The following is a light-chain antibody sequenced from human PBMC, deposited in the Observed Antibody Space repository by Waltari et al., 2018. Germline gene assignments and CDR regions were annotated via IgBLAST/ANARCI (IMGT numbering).Light chain of an antibody. CDR3: QAWDSSTVV. Sequence: SYELTQPPSVSVSPGQTASITCSGDKSGDKYACWYQQKPGQSPVLVIFQDSKRPSGITERFSGSNSGNTATLTISGTQAMDEADYYCQAWDSSTVVFGGGTKLTVL. CDR2: QDS. J-gene: IGLJ2*01. V-gene: IGLV3-1*01. CDR1: KSGDKY.